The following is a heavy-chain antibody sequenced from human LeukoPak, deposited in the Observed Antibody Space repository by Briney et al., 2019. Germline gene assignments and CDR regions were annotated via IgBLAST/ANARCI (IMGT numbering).Heavy chain of an antibody. J-gene: IGHJ4*02. CDR2: IKQDGSEK. D-gene: IGHD6-19*01. Sequence: GGSLRLSCAASGFSFSTDWMSWVRQAPGKGLEWVANIKQDGSEKHYVDSVKGRFTISRDNAKNSLYLQMNSLRAEDTAVYYCAKPPYVSGFVDYWGQGTLVTVSS. CDR1: GFSFSTDW. CDR3: AKPPYVSGFVDY. V-gene: IGHV3-7*03.